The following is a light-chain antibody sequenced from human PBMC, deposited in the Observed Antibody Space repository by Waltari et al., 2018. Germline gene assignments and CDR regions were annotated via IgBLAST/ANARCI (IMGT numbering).Light chain of an antibody. CDR3: MEALQTVPT. CDR2: LGS. Sequence: DIVMTQSPLSLPVTPGEPASIFCRSSHSLLHANGNNYLDWYLQKPGQSPQLLIYLGSNWASGVPERFTGSGSGTNFTLKITRVEADDVGIYYCMEALQTVPTFGGGTTVEIK. J-gene: IGKJ4*01. V-gene: IGKV2-28*01. CDR1: HSLLHANGNNY.